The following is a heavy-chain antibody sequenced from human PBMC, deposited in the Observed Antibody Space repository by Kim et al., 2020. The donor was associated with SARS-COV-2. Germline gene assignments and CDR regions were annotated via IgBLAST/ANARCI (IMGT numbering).Heavy chain of an antibody. V-gene: IGHV4-39*01. CDR1: GGSISSSSYY. J-gene: IGHJ4*02. D-gene: IGHD3-10*01. CDR2: IYYSGST. CDR3: ARRRYLFGEFDY. Sequence: SETLSLTCTVSGGSISSSSYYWGWIRQPPGKGLERIGSIYYSGSTYYNPSLKSRVTISVDTSKNQFSLKLSPVTAADTAVYYCARRRYLFGEFDYWGQGTLVTVSS.